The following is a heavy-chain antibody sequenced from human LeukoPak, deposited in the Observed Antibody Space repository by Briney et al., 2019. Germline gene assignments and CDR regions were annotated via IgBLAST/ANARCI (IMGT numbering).Heavy chain of an antibody. Sequence: SVKVSCKASGGTFSSYAISWVRQAPGQGLEWMGGIIPIFGTANYAQKFQGRVTITADESTSTAYMELSSLRSEDAAVYYCARYSLPTSVPRNLAQTYYFDYWGQGTLVTVSS. CDR1: GGTFSSYA. CDR3: ARYSLPTSVPRNLAQTYYFDY. CDR2: IIPIFGTA. J-gene: IGHJ4*02. D-gene: IGHD2-15*01. V-gene: IGHV1-69*13.